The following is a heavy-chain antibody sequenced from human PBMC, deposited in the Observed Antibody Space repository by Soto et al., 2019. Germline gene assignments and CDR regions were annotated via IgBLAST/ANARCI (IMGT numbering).Heavy chain of an antibody. CDR2: IYYSGST. Sequence: LSLTCTVSGGSISSGDYYWSWIRQPPGKGLEWIGYIYYSGSTNYNPSLKSRVTISVDTSKNQFSLKLSSVTAADTAVYYCARDGCSGGSCYLFQHWGQGTLVTVSS. CDR1: GGSISSGDYY. D-gene: IGHD2-15*01. J-gene: IGHJ1*01. CDR3: ARDGCSGGSCYLFQH. V-gene: IGHV4-61*08.